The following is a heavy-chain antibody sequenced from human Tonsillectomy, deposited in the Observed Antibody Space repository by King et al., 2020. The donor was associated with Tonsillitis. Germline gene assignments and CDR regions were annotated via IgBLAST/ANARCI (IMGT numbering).Heavy chain of an antibody. J-gene: IGHJ4*02. Sequence: VQLVESEAEVKKPGSSVKFSCKASGGSFSNYAISWVRQAPGQGLEWMGGIIPIFGTANYAQKFQGRVTITADASTSTAYMELSSLRSEDTAVYYCARQLFSSTWYPQPAYWGQGTLVTVSS. V-gene: IGHV1-69*01. D-gene: IGHD6-13*01. CDR1: GGSFSNYA. CDR3: ARQLFSSTWYPQPAY. CDR2: IIPIFGTA.